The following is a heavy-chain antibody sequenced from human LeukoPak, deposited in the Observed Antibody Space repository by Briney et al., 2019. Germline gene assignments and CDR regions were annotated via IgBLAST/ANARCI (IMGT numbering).Heavy chain of an antibody. CDR2: IYRDGST. CDR3: ARDSYGKNYFDY. CDR1: GFTFSSYA. Sequence: GGSLRLSCAASGFTFSSYAMSWVRQAPGKGLEWVSVIYRDGSTYYADSVKGRFTISGDNSQNTLFLQMNSLRAEDTAVYYCARDSYGKNYFDYWGQGTLVTVSS. V-gene: IGHV3-53*01. J-gene: IGHJ4*02. D-gene: IGHD3-16*01.